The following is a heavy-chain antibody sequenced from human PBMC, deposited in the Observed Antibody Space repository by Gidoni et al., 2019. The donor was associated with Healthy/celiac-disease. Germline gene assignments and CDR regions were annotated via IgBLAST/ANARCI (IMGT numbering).Heavy chain of an antibody. D-gene: IGHD3-10*01. Sequence: QVQLVQSGAEVKKPGASVKVSCKASGSTFTGYYMHWVRQAPGQGLEWMGWINPNSGGTNYAQKFQGRVTMTRDTSISTAYMELSRLRSDDTAVYYCARDSTMTMVRGVIITSEGYYGMDVWGQGTTVTVSS. V-gene: IGHV1-2*02. J-gene: IGHJ6*02. CDR2: INPNSGGT. CDR3: ARDSTMTMVRGVIITSEGYYGMDV. CDR1: GSTFTGYY.